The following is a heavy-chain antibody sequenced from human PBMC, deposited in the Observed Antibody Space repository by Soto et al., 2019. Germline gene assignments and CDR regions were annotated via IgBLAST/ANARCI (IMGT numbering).Heavy chain of an antibody. CDR3: ARDRSDSSSWYDYYYYGMDV. CDR2: IIPISGTA. J-gene: IGHJ6*02. V-gene: IGHV1-69*13. Sequence: ASVKVSCKASRATFSSYAISWVRQAPGQGLEWMGGIIPISGTANYAQKVQGRVTITADESTSTAYMELSSLRSEDTAVYYCARDRSDSSSWYDYYYYGMDVWGQGTTVTVSS. CDR1: RATFSSYA. D-gene: IGHD6-13*01.